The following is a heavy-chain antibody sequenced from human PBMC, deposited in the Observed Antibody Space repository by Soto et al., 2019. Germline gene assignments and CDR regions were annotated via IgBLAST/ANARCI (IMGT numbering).Heavy chain of an antibody. J-gene: IGHJ5*02. D-gene: IGHD2-2*01. CDR3: ARVRGYQLLWWFDP. V-gene: IGHV4-31*03. CDR1: GGSISSGGYY. CDR2: IYHSGTT. Sequence: QVQLQESGPGLVKPSQTLSLTCTVSGGSISSGGYYWSWIRQHPGKGLEWIGYIYHSGTTYYNPSLKSRVTISVDTSKNQFSLKLTSVTAADTAVYYCARVRGYQLLWWFDPWGQGTLVTVSS.